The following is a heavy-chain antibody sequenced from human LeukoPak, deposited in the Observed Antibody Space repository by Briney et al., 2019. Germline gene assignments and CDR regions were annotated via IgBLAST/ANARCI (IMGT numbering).Heavy chain of an antibody. V-gene: IGHV1-46*01. CDR3: ARDSPRDSSSWYGFDP. Sequence: ASVKVSCKASGYTFTSYYMHWVRQAPGQGLEWMGIINPSGGSTSYAQKFQGRVTMTRDTSTSTVYMELSSLRSEDTAVYYCARDSPRDSSSWYGFDPWGQGTLVTVSS. CDR2: INPSGGST. J-gene: IGHJ5*02. CDR1: GYTFTSYY. D-gene: IGHD6-13*01.